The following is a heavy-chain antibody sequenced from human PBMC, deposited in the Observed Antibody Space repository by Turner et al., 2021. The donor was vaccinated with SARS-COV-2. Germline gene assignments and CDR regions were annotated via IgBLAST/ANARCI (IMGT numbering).Heavy chain of an antibody. Sequence: EVQLVESGGGLVQPGGSLRLSCAASGFTFSSNYMSWVRQGQGKGLEWVSVIYSGGRTYYADFVKGRFTISRDTSTSAMWMQMNSLRAEDTALYYCARDRRVGDGYTYEFSNDAFDVWGQGTMVTVSS. CDR3: ARDRRVGDGYTYEFSNDAFDV. CDR1: GFTFSSNY. V-gene: IGHV3-66*01. J-gene: IGHJ3*01. D-gene: IGHD3-3*01. CDR2: IYSGGRT.